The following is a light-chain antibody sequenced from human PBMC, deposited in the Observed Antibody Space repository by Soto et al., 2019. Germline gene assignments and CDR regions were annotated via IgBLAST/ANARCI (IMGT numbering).Light chain of an antibody. V-gene: IGKV3-11*01. Sequence: EIVLTQSPATLSLSPGERATLSCRASQSVSSYLAWYQQKPGPAPRLLIYDASNRAPGIPARFSGSGSGTDFTLTISSLEPEDFALYYCQQRSNWLTFGGGTKVEIK. CDR1: QSVSSY. CDR2: DAS. J-gene: IGKJ4*01. CDR3: QQRSNWLT.